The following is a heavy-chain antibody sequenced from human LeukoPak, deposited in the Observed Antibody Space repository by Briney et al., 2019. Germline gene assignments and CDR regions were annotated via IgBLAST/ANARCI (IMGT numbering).Heavy chain of an antibody. J-gene: IGHJ4*02. CDR3: ARDSGEDYGYDY. V-gene: IGHV1-18*01. CDR1: GYTFTSYG. D-gene: IGHD5-18*01. CDR2: ISVYNGNT. Sequence: ASVKVSCKASGYTFTSYGISWVRQAPGQGLEWMGWISVYNGNTNYAQKLQGIVTMTTDTSTSTAYMELRSLGSDDTAVYYCARDSGEDYGYDYWGQGTLVTVSS.